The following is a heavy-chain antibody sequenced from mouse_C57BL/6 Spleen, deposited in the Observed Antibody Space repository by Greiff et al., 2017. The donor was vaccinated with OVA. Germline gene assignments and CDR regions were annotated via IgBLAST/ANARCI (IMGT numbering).Heavy chain of an antibody. CDR3: ARVVYGNYDYFDY. CDR1: GYTFTSYW. CDR2: IHPNSGST. J-gene: IGHJ2*01. V-gene: IGHV1-64*01. Sequence: VQLQQPGAELVKPGASVKLSCKASGYTFTSYWMHWVKQRPGQGLEWIGMIHPNSGSTNYNEKFKSKATLTVDKSSSTAYMQLSSLTSEDSAVYYCARVVYGNYDYFDYWGQGTTLTVSS. D-gene: IGHD2-10*02.